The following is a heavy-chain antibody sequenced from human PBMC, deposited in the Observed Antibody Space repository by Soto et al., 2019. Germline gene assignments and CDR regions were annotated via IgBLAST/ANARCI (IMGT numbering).Heavy chain of an antibody. V-gene: IGHV3-53*02. D-gene: IGHD3-10*01. CDR3: ARSFDYGYIHH. J-gene: IGHJ4*02. CDR1: GFTVNSDY. Sequence: EVQLVETGGGLTQPGGSMRLSCENSGFTVNSDYMSWVRQAPGKGLELVSIIYAGGSTYYADSVRGRFTISSDNSRNTLYLQMNSLRVEDTAVYYCARSFDYGYIHHWGQGTLVTVSS. CDR2: IYAGGST.